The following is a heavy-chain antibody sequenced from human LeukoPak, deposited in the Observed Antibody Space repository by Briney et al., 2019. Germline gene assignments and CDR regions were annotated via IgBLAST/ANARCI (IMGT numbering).Heavy chain of an antibody. CDR3: ARDNGIVAPSIPLDY. V-gene: IGHV3-7*03. J-gene: IGHJ4*02. CDR2: IKQDGSEK. CDR1: GFSLSSYW. Sequence: GGSLRLSCAASGFSLSSYWMTWVRQAPGKGLEWVANIKQDGSEKNYVDSVKGRFTISRDNSKNTLYLQMNSLRAEDTAVYYCARDNGIVAPSIPLDYWGQGTLVTVSS. D-gene: IGHD5-12*01.